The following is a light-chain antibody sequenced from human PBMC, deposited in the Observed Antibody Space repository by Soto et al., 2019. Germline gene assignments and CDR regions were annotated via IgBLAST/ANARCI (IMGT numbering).Light chain of an antibody. CDR1: QSVAANY. CDR2: GAS. CDR3: HQYGTAPLT. J-gene: IGKJ3*01. V-gene: IGKV3-20*01. Sequence: EVVLTQPPGTLSLSPGERATPSCRASQSVAANYLAWYQQKRGQAPRLLIYGASSRATGIPDRFSGSGSGTDFTLTISRLEPEDFSVYYCHQYGTAPLTFGPGTKVDIK.